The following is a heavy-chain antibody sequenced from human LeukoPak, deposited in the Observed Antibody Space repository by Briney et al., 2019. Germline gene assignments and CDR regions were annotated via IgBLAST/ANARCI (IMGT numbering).Heavy chain of an antibody. CDR3: ARARKGATDLDY. CDR2: IYTSGST. D-gene: IGHD1-26*01. Sequence: SETLSLTCTVSGGSISSYGYYWSWIRQPAGKGLEWIGRIYTSGSTNYNPSLKSRVTISVDTSKNQFSLQLSSVTAADTAVYYCARARKGATDLDYWGQGILVTVSS. J-gene: IGHJ4*02. V-gene: IGHV4-61*02. CDR1: GGSISSYGYY.